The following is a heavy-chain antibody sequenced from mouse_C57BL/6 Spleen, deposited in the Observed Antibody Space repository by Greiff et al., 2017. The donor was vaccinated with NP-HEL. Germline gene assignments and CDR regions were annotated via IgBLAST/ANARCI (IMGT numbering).Heavy chain of an antibody. CDR2: ISYDGSN. D-gene: IGHD2-12*01. V-gene: IGHV3-6*01. CDR1: GYSITSGYY. CDR3: ARVIYEGYFDY. J-gene: IGHJ2*01. Sequence: EVKLMESGPGLVKPSQSLSLTCSVTGYSITSGYYWNWIRQFPGNKLEWMGYISYDGSNNYNPSLKNRISITRDTSKNQFFLKLNSVTTEDTATYYCARVIYEGYFDYWGQGTTLTVSS.